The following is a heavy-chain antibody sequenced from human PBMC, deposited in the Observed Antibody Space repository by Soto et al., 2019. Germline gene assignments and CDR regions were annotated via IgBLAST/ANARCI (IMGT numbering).Heavy chain of an antibody. CDR3: ARDRLFAFDY. CDR1: GFTFSSYS. Sequence: PGGSLRLSCAASGFTFSSYSMNCVRQAPGKGLEWVSSISSSSSYIYYADSVKGRFTISRDNAKNSLYLQMNSLRAEDTAVYYCARDRLFAFDYWGQGTLATVSS. CDR2: ISSSSSYI. V-gene: IGHV3-21*01. D-gene: IGHD3-22*01. J-gene: IGHJ4*02.